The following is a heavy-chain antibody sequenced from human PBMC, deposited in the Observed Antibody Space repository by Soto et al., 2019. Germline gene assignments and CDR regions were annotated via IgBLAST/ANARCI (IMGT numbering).Heavy chain of an antibody. J-gene: IGHJ4*02. CDR2: IYHSGST. CDR1: GGSISSGGYY. D-gene: IGHD6-13*01. CDR3: ARGGGSPYHNHEFDF. V-gene: IGHV4-30-2*01. Sequence: PSETLSLTCTVSGGSISSGGYYWSWIRQPPGKGLEWIVYIYHSGSTHYNPSLKSRVTISVDTSKNQFSLTLNSVTAADTAVYYCARGGGSPYHNHEFDFWGQGTLVTVSS.